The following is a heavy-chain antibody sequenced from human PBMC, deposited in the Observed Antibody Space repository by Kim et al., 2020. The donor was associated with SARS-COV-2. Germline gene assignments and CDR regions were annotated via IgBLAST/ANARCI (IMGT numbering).Heavy chain of an antibody. D-gene: IGHD3-3*01. V-gene: IGHV5-51*01. Sequence: SFQGQVTISADKSISTAYLQWSSLKASDTAMYYCARRNDFWSGYYSNFDYWGQGTLVTVSS. CDR3: ARRNDFWSGYYSNFDY. J-gene: IGHJ4*02.